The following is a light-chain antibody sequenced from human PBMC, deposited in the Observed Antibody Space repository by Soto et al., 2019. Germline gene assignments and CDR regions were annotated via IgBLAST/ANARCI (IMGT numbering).Light chain of an antibody. V-gene: IGKV3-11*01. CDR1: QSVSSY. Sequence: EIFLTQSPATLSLSGWERATLSWRASQSVSSYLAWYQQKPGQAPRLLIYDASNRATGIPARFSGSGSGTDFTLTISSLEPEDFAVYYCQQRSNWPITFGQGTRLEIK. CDR2: DAS. CDR3: QQRSNWPIT. J-gene: IGKJ5*01.